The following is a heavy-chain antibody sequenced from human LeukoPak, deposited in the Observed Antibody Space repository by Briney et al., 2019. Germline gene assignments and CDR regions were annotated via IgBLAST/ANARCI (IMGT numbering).Heavy chain of an antibody. Sequence: PGGALRLSCAASGFTFSSYEMNWVRQGPGKELECVSYISSSGSSEYYAESVKGRFTISRDNTNKSLYLQMNSLRVEDRAVYYCARGWGEGGQGTLVTVSA. D-gene: IGHD3-10*01. CDR2: ISSSGSSE. J-gene: IGHJ4*02. V-gene: IGHV3-48*03. CDR1: GFTFSSYE. CDR3: ARGWGE.